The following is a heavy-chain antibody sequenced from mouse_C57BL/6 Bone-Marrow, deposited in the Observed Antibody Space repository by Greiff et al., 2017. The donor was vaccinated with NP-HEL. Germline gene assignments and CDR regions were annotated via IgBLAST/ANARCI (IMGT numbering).Heavy chain of an antibody. D-gene: IGHD1-1*01. J-gene: IGHJ2*01. Sequence: EVQGVESGGGLVKPGGSLKLSCAASGFTFSSYAMSWVRQTPEKRLEWVATISDGGSYTYYPDNVKGRFTISRDNAKNNRYLQMSHLKSEDTAMYYCARDQYYGSVFDYWGQGTTLTVSS. CDR2: ISDGGSYT. CDR3: ARDQYYGSVFDY. V-gene: IGHV5-4*01. CDR1: GFTFSSYA.